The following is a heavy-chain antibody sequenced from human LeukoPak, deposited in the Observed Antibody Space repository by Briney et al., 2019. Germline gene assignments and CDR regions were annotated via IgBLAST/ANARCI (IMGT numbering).Heavy chain of an antibody. D-gene: IGHD3-22*01. J-gene: IGHJ4*02. CDR1: GLTLSNYG. V-gene: IGHV3-23*01. CDR3: AKRGVVIRVILVGFHKEAYYFDS. CDR2: TSSRGGGT. Sequence: GGSLRLSCLVSGLTLSNYGMSSGRQAPGKGLERVAGTSSRGGGTNYADSVRGRFTISRDNPKNTLYLQMNSLRAEDTAVYFCAKRGVVIRVILVGFHKEAYYFDSWGQGALVTVSS.